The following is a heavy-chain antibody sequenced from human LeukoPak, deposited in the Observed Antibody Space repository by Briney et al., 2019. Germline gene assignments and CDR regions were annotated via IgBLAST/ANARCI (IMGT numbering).Heavy chain of an antibody. J-gene: IGHJ4*02. CDR2: ITTRSDEI. V-gene: IGHV3-48*02. CDR1: GFTFSTYN. Sequence: GGSLRLSCAASGFTFSTYNMNWVRQAPGKGLEWISYITTRSDEIYYADSVKGRFTISRDNARSPLYLRMNSLRDEDTAVYYCVTRVVGAMPFDHWGQGTLVTVSS. CDR3: VTRVVGAMPFDH. D-gene: IGHD1-26*01.